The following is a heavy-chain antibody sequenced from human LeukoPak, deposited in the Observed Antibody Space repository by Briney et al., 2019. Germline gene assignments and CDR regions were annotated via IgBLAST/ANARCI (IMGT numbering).Heavy chain of an antibody. V-gene: IGHV4-39*07. Sequence: LETLSLTCTVSGGSISSSSYYWGWIRQPPGKGLEWIGSIYYSGSTYYNPSLKSRVTISVDTSKNQFSLKLSSVTAADTAVYYCARDGYTNYYYGMDVWGQGTTVSVSS. J-gene: IGHJ6*02. CDR2: IYYSGST. D-gene: IGHD5-24*01. CDR1: GGSISSSSYY. CDR3: ARDGYTNYYYGMDV.